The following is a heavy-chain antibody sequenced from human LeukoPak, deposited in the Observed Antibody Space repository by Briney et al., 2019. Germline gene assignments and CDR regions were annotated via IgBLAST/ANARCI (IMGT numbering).Heavy chain of an antibody. D-gene: IGHD2-21*02. Sequence: GGSLRLSCAASGFTFSSYAMHWVRQAPGKGLEWVAVISYDGSNKYYADSVKGRFTISRDNSKNTLYLQMNSLRAEDTAVYYCARGPCGGDCYFDYWGQGTLVTVSS. CDR1: GFTFSSYA. CDR3: ARGPCGGDCYFDY. V-gene: IGHV3-30-3*01. J-gene: IGHJ4*02. CDR2: ISYDGSNK.